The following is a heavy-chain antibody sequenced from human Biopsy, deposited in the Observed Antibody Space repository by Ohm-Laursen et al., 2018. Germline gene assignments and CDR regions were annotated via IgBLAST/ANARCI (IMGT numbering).Heavy chain of an antibody. V-gene: IGHV2-5*02. J-gene: IGHJ4*02. D-gene: IGHD5-24*01. CDR2: VYWDDDK. Sequence: TQTLTLTCTFSGFSLNTGVVGVGWIRQPPGKALQWFSLVYWDDDKRYSPTLKNRLTITKDTSQNQVVLTMTNMEPVDTGTYYCAHSAGSDGFNVDFDYWGQGTLVTVPS. CDR1: GFSLNTGVVG. CDR3: AHSAGSDGFNVDFDY.